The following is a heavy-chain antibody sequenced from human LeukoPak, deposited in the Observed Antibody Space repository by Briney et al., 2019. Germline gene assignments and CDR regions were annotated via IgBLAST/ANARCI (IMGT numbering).Heavy chain of an antibody. CDR1: GFSFSIYY. CDR2: INSDGTAT. Sequence: PGGSLRLPCAASGFSFSIYYMHWVRQAPGKGLVWVSRINSDGTATVYADSVRGRFTISRDNAKNTLYLQMNSLRAEDTAVYYCVLYGLGSSHWGQGTLVTVSS. CDR3: VLYGLGSSH. J-gene: IGHJ4*02. D-gene: IGHD3-10*01. V-gene: IGHV3-74*01.